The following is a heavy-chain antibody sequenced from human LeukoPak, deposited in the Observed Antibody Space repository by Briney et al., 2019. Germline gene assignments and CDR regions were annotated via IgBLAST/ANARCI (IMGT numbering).Heavy chain of an antibody. CDR1: GFTFSSYW. Sequence: GGSLRLSCAASGFTFSSYWMSWVRQAPGKGLEWVSGSGSGGTTYYADSVKGRFTISRDNSKNTLYLQMNSLRAEDTAVYYCAKTAPTSDIVVVVAANYYYMDVWGKGSTVTVSS. J-gene: IGHJ6*03. CDR2: SGSGGTT. D-gene: IGHD2-15*01. CDR3: AKTAPTSDIVVVVAANYYYMDV. V-gene: IGHV3-23*01.